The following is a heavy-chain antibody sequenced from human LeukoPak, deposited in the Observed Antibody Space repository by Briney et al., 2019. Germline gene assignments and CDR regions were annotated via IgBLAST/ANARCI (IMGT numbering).Heavy chain of an antibody. CDR1: GFTFSSYS. D-gene: IGHD3-22*01. CDR2: ISSSSTTI. V-gene: IGHV3-48*01. Sequence: PGGSLRLSCAASGFTFSSYSMMWVRQAPGKGLEWVSYISSSSTTIHYADSVKGRFTISRDNAKNSVYLQMNSLRAEDTAVYYCARDYYDSSGYYYFDYWGQGTLVTVSS. CDR3: ARDYYDSSGYYYFDY. J-gene: IGHJ4*02.